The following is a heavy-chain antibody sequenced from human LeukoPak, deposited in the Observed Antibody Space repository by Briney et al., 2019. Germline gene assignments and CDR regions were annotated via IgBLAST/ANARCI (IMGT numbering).Heavy chain of an antibody. CDR1: GVTFSSYG. Sequence: GGSLRLSCAASGVTFSSYGIHWVRQAPGKGLEWVAVIWYDGSNKFYAESAKGRFTISRDNSKNTLYLQMNSLRAEDTAVYYCARDGLELRGFIYFQHWGQGTLVTVSS. CDR3: ARDGLELRGFIYFQH. J-gene: IGHJ1*01. V-gene: IGHV3-33*01. D-gene: IGHD1-7*01. CDR2: IWYDGSNK.